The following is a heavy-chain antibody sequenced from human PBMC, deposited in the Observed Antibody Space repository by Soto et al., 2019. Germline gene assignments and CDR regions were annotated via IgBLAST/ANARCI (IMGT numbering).Heavy chain of an antibody. CDR1: GGSISSSSYY. CDR2: IYYSGST. J-gene: IGHJ6*02. CDR3: ATHVVAYSYYYYGMDV. V-gene: IGHV4-39*01. D-gene: IGHD2-15*01. Sequence: SDTLSLTCTVSGGSISSSSYYWGWIRHPPGKGLEWIGSIYYSGSTYYNPSLKSRVTMSVDTSKNQFSLKLSSVTAADTAVYYCATHVVAYSYYYYGMDVWGQGTTVTVS.